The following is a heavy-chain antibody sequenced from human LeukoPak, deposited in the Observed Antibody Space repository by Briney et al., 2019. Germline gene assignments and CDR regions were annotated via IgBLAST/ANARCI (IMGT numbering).Heavy chain of an antibody. CDR1: GFTFSDAW. CDR2: IKSKTDGGKT. CDR3: TADMPASSRAADY. V-gene: IGHV3-15*01. D-gene: IGHD2-15*01. J-gene: IGHJ4*02. Sequence: GGSLRLSCAASGFTFSDAWMSWVRQAPGMGLGWVGRIKSKTDGGKTGYSAPVKGRFTISRDDSKNTLYLQMNSLKTEDTAVYYCTADMPASSRAADYWGQGTLVTVSS.